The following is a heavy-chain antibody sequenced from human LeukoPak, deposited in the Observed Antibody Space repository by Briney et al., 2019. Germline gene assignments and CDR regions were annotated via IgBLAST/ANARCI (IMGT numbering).Heavy chain of an antibody. V-gene: IGHV4-4*07. J-gene: IGHJ6*02. CDR1: GGFISSYY. Sequence: KSSETLSLTCTVSGGFISSYYWSWIRQPAGKGLEWIGRIYTSGSTNYNPSLKSRVTMSVDTSKNQFSLKLSSVTAADTAVYYCARSLAVAGRYYYYGMDVWGQGTTVTVSS. D-gene: IGHD6-19*01. CDR3: ARSLAVAGRYYYYGMDV. CDR2: IYTSGST.